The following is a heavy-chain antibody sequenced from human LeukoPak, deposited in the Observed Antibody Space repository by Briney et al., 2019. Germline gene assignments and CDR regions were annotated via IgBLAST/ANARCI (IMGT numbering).Heavy chain of an antibody. CDR1: AGSISSGSYY. D-gene: IGHD3-9*01. CDR3: AREGIPDILTGYASDY. V-gene: IGHV4-61*02. CDR2: IYTSGST. Sequence: SETLPLTCTVSAGSISSGSYYSSWIRQPAGKGLEWIGRIYTSGSTNYNPSLKSRVTISVDTSKNQFSLKLSSVTAADTAVYYCAREGIPDILTGYASDYWGQGTLVTVSS. J-gene: IGHJ4*02.